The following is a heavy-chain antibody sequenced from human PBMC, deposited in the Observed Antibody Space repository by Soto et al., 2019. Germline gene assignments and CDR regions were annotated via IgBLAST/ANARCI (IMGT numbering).Heavy chain of an antibody. V-gene: IGHV1-24*01. D-gene: IGHD2-8*01. CDR2: FDPEDGET. J-gene: IGHJ3*02. Sequence: GASVKLSCKVSGYTLTELSMHWVRQAPGKGLEWMGGFDPEDGETIYAQKFQGRVTMTEDTSTDTAYMELSSLRSEDTAVYYCATDLGYCTNGVCYGAFDIWGQGTMVTVS. CDR3: ATDLGYCTNGVCYGAFDI. CDR1: GYTLTELS.